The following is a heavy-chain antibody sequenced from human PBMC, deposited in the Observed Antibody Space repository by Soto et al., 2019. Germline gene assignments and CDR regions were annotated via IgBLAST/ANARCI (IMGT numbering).Heavy chain of an antibody. D-gene: IGHD3-10*01. CDR1: GFTFSSYG. J-gene: IGHJ6*03. V-gene: IGHV3-23*01. Sequence: GGSLRLSCAASGFTFSSYGMHWVRQAPGKGLEWVSAISGSGGSTYYADSVKGRFTISRDNSKNPRYLQMNSLRAEDTAVYYCAKDHITMVRGVIINYYYYYMDVWGKGTTVTVSS. CDR3: AKDHITMVRGVIINYYYYYMDV. CDR2: ISGSGGST.